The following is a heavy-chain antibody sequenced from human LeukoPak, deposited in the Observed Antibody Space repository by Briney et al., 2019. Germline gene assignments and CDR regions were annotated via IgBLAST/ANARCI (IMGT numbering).Heavy chain of an antibody. D-gene: IGHD3-16*01. CDR3: ARDQFRDYFRGADY. V-gene: IGHV3-23*01. J-gene: IGHJ4*02. CDR2: IRGDGATM. CDR1: GFTFSSHA. Sequence: GGSLRLSCAGSGFTFSSHAMSWVRRAPGRGLEWVSTIRGDGATMFYADSVKGRITVSRDNSKNTLYLQMNSLRVDDTAVYYCARDQFRDYFRGADYWGQGTLVTVSS.